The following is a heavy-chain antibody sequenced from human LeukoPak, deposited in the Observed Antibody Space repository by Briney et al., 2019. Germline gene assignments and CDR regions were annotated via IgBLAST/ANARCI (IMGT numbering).Heavy chain of an antibody. CDR3: ATQERYCSGGSCFDY. CDR2: IYPGDSDT. CDR1: GYSFTSYW. J-gene: IGHJ4*02. Sequence: GESLKISCKGSGYSFTSYWIGWVRQMPGKGLEWMGIIYPGDSDTRYSPSLQGQVTISADKSISTAYLQWSSLKASDTAMYYCATQERYCSGGSCFDYWGQGTLVTVSS. V-gene: IGHV5-51*01. D-gene: IGHD2-15*01.